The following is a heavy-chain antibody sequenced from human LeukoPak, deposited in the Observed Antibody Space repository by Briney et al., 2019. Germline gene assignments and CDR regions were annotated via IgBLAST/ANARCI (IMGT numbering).Heavy chain of an antibody. V-gene: IGHV3-23*01. CDR1: GFTVSSNY. Sequence: PGGSLRLSCAASGFTVSSNYMSWVRQAPGKGLEWVSAISGSGGSTFYADSVKGRFTISRDNSKNTLYLQMNSLRAEDTAVYYCAKDRGGYSTFDYWGQGTLVTVSS. CDR3: AKDRGGYSTFDY. J-gene: IGHJ4*02. CDR2: ISGSGGST. D-gene: IGHD6-13*01.